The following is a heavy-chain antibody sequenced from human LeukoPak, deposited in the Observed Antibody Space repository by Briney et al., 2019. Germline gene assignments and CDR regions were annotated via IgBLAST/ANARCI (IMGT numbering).Heavy chain of an antibody. J-gene: IGHJ4*02. CDR1: GYTFTSYG. CDR2: ISAYNGNT. Sequence: ASVKVSCKASGYTFTSYGISWVRQAPGQGLEWMGWISAYNGNTNYAQKLQGRVTMTTDTSTSTAYMELRSLRSDDTAVYYCARDWDYCSSTSCYTGLEDWGQGTLVTVSS. V-gene: IGHV1-18*01. CDR3: ARDWDYCSSTSCYTGLED. D-gene: IGHD2-2*02.